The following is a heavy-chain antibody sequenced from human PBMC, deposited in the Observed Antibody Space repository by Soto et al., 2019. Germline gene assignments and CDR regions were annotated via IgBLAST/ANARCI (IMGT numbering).Heavy chain of an antibody. Sequence: SETLSLTCTVSGGSVSSGSYYWNWIRQPPGKGLEWIGYIFCSGSANYNPSLKSRVTMSVDTARNQFSLKLNSVTAADTAVYYCARGRITILVWGQGTLVTVSS. CDR2: IFCSGSA. J-gene: IGHJ4*02. CDR3: ARGRITILV. V-gene: IGHV4-61*01. CDR1: GGSVSSGSYY. D-gene: IGHD3-3*01.